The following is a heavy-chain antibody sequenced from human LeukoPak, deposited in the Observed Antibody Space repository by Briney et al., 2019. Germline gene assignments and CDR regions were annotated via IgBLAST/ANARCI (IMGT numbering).Heavy chain of an antibody. CDR1: GYTFTSYD. CDR3: ARTVVVPAAHQTYYYYYGMDV. Sequence: ASVKVSCKASGYTFTSYDINWVRQATGQGLEWMGWMNPNSGNTGYAQKFQGRVTMIRNTSISTAYMELSSLRSEDTAVYYCARTVVVPAAHQTYYYYYGMDVWGQGTTVTVSS. J-gene: IGHJ6*02. CDR2: MNPNSGNT. V-gene: IGHV1-8*01. D-gene: IGHD2-2*01.